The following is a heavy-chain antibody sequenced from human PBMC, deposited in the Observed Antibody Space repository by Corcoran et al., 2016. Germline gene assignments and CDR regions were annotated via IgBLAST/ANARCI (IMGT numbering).Heavy chain of an antibody. CDR3: ARDFPYYYGSGSRNWFDP. CDR2: IYYSGST. Sequence: QLQLQESGPGLVKPSETLSLTCTVSGGSISSSSYYWGWIRQPPGKGLEWIGSIYYSGSTYYNPSLKSRVTISVDTSENQFSLKLSSVTAADTAVYYCARDFPYYYGSGSRNWFDPWGQGTLVTVSS. CDR1: GGSISSSSYY. V-gene: IGHV4-39*07. J-gene: IGHJ5*02. D-gene: IGHD3-10*01.